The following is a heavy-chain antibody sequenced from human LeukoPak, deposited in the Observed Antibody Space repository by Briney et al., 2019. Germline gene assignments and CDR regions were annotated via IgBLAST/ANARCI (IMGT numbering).Heavy chain of an antibody. V-gene: IGHV3-23*01. CDR1: GFTLSSYA. CDR3: AKDSNYYDSSGYYY. Sequence: GGSLRLSCAASGFTLSSYAMSWVRQAPGKGLEWVSAISGSGGSTYYADSVKGRFTISRDNSKNTLYPQMNSLRAEDTAVYYCAKDSNYYDSSGYYYWGQGTLVTVSS. J-gene: IGHJ4*02. D-gene: IGHD3-22*01. CDR2: ISGSGGST.